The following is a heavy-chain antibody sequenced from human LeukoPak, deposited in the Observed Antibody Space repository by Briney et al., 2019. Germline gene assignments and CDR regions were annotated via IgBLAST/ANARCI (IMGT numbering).Heavy chain of an antibody. J-gene: IGHJ4*02. Sequence: SETLSLTCAVYGGSFSGYYWSWIRRPPGKGLEWIGEINHSGSTNYNPSLKSRVTISVDTSKNQFSLKLSSVTAADTAVYYCARGGDTMVRGRKLDYWGQGTLVTVSS. CDR3: ARGGDTMVRGRKLDY. V-gene: IGHV4-34*01. CDR2: INHSGST. D-gene: IGHD3-10*01. CDR1: GGSFSGYY.